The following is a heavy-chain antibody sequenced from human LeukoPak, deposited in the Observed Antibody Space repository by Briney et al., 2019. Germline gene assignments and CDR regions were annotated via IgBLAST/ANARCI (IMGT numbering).Heavy chain of an antibody. CDR3: ARDRGVLSY. CDR2: IYYSGST. J-gene: IGHJ4*02. Sequence: SETLSLTCTVSGGSIRSSSSYWGWIRQAPGKGLEWIGSIYYSGSTYYNPSLKSRVTISVDTSKNQFSLKVRSVTAADTAVYYCARDRGVLSYWGQGTLVTVSS. D-gene: IGHD3-10*01. V-gene: IGHV4-39*02. CDR1: GGSIRSSSSY.